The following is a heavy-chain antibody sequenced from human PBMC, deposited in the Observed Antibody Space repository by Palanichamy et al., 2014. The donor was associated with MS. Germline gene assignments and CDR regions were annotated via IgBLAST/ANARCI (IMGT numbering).Heavy chain of an antibody. J-gene: IGHJ4*02. Sequence: QITLKESGPTLVRPTQTLTLTCTFSGISLSARGVGVGWIRQPPGKAMEWLSLIYWNDDKRYSPSLKSRLTITKDSSKNEMVLTMTNMDPEDTATYFCAHGRCLDGAIDYWGQGTLVTVSS. CDR1: GISLSARGVG. V-gene: IGHV2-5*01. D-gene: IGHD5/OR15-5a*01. CDR2: IYWNDDK. CDR3: AHGRCLDGAIDY.